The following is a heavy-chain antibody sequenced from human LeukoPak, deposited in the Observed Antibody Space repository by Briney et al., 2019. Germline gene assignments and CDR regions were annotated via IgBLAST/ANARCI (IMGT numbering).Heavy chain of an antibody. D-gene: IGHD1-26*01. CDR2: IYYSGST. CDR1: GGSISSSSYY. V-gene: IGHV4-39*01. J-gene: IGHJ6*03. CDR3: ARAKKRSGRSRNFYLDV. Sequence: SETLSLTCTVSGGSISSSSYYWGWIRQPPGKGLEWIGSIYYSGSTYYNPSLKSRVTISVDTSKNQFSLKLSSVTAADTAVYYCARAKKRSGRSRNFYLDVWGKGTTVTVSS.